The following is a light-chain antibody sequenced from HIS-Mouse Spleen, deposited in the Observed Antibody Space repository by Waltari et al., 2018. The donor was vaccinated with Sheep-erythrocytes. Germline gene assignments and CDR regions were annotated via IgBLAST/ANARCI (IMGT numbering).Light chain of an antibody. J-gene: IGLJ3*02. Sequence: QSALTQPASVSGSPGQSITISCTGTSSDVGSYNLVSWYQQHPGKAPKLMIYEGSKRPSGVSNRFSGSKPGNTASLTISGLQAEDEADYSCCSYAGSSTPWVFGGGTKLTVL. CDR3: CSYAGSSTPWV. V-gene: IGLV2-23*01. CDR2: EGS. CDR1: SSDVGSYNL.